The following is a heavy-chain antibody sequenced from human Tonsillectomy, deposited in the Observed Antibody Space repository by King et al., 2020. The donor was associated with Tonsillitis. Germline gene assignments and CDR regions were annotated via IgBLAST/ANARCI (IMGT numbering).Heavy chain of an antibody. V-gene: IGHV3-30-3*01. CDR3: SRDSHKYSASWSYAFHI. CDR2: ISDDGNTK. Sequence: VQLVESGGGVVQPGRSLRLSCAGSGFIFSTYAVHWVRQPPGKGLEWGAVISDDGNTKYYADSVKGRFTISRDNSRNTLYLQMNSLRAEDTAVYYCSRDSHKYSASWSYAFHIWGQGTMVTVSS. D-gene: IGHD6-13*01. CDR1: GFIFSTYA. J-gene: IGHJ3*02.